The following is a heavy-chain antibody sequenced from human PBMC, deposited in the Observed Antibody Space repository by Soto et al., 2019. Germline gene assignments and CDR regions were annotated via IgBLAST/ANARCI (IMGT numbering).Heavy chain of an antibody. V-gene: IGHV1-69*01. J-gene: IGHJ6*02. CDR3: ARENSIASLSYYYGMEV. CDR2: ILPMFGTT. CDR1: GGTFTGNP. Sequence: QVQLVQSGAEVKKPGSSVKVSCKASGGTFTGNPISWVRQAPGRGLEWMGGILPMFGTTNYAQKFQGRVTITADESTTTDYMELNSLRSEDTAVYYCARENSIASLSYYYGMEVWGQGTTVTVSS. D-gene: IGHD6-6*01.